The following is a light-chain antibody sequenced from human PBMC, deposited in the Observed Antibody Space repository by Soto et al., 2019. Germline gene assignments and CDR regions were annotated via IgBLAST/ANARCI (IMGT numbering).Light chain of an antibody. V-gene: IGLV1-47*01. Sequence: QSVVAQPPSASGTPGQTVTISCSGSSSDIGSRYVYWYQQQLPGTAPKLLIYRNNQRPSGVPDRFSGSKSGTSASLAISGLRSEDEAEYYCAAWDDSLRDYVFGSGTKVTVL. CDR2: RNN. CDR3: AAWDDSLRDYV. CDR1: SSDIGSRY. J-gene: IGLJ1*01.